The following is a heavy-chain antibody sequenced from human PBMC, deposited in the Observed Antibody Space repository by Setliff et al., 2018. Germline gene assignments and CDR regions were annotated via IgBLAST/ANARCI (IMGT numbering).Heavy chain of an antibody. J-gene: IGHJ4*02. CDR2: IYTSWST. CDR3: ARGSATIGEFPLYYFDK. CDR1: GGSIGSTSYYY. V-gene: IGHV4-61*09. Sequence: SETLSLTCTVSGGSIGSTSYYYWSWIRQPAGKGLEWIGHIYTSWSTNYNPSLKSRVTISLDSSKNQFSLRLSSVTAADAAVYFCARGSATIGEFPLYYFDKWGQGIPVTVSS. D-gene: IGHD3-10*01.